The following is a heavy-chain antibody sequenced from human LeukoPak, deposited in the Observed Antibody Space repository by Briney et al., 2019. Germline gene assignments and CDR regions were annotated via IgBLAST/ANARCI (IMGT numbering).Heavy chain of an antibody. CDR3: ARGIFEGWEPTNSGAFDI. J-gene: IGHJ3*02. V-gene: IGHV4-59*08. D-gene: IGHD1-26*01. CDR1: GGSISSYY. Sequence: SSETLSLTCAVSGGSISSYYWSWIRQPPGKGLEWIGYIYYSGSTNYNPSLTSRVTISVDTSKNHFSLKLSSVTAADTAVYYCARGIFEGWEPTNSGAFDIWGQGTMVTVSS. CDR2: IYYSGST.